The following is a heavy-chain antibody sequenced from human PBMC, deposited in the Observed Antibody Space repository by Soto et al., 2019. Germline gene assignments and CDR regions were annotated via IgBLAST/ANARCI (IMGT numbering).Heavy chain of an antibody. CDR2: INAGNGNT. V-gene: IGHV1-3*01. D-gene: IGHD5-18*01. CDR1: GYTFTSYA. J-gene: IGHJ3*02. CDR3: AGDRLTGDTAMVNAFDI. Sequence: ASVKVSCKASGYTFTSYAMHWVRQAPGQRLEWMGWINAGNGNTKYSQKFQGRVTITRDTSASTAYMELSSLRSEDTAVYYCAGDRLTGDTAMVNAFDIWGQGTMVTV.